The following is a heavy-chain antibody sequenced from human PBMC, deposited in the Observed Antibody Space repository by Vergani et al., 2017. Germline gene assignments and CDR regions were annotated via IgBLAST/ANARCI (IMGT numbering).Heavy chain of an antibody. V-gene: IGHV3-9*01. CDR3: AKGTRQLVPFDY. J-gene: IGHJ4*02. CDR2: ISWNSGSI. CDR1: GFTFDDYA. D-gene: IGHD6-6*01. Sequence: EVQLVESGGGLVQPGRSLRLSCAASGFTFDDYAMNWVRQAPGKGLEWVSGISWNSGSIGHADSGKGRFTISRDNAKNSLYLQMNSLRAEDTALYYCAKGTRQLVPFDYWGQGTLVTVSS.